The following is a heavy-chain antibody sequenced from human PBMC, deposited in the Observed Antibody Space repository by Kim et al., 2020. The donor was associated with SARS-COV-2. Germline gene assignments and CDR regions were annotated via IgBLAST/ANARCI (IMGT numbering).Heavy chain of an antibody. CDR1: GYIFTKYH. CDR2: INPISGST. CDR3: ARDPRRIAAAYYAVDV. D-gene: IGHD6-25*01. J-gene: IGHJ6*02. V-gene: IGHV1-46*01. Sequence: ASVKVSCKASGYIFTKYHMHWVRQAPGQGLQWMGMINPISGSTTYAQKFQGRVTMTRDTSTTTVYMELSSLRSEDTAVYYCARDPRRIAAAYYAVDVWGQGTTVTVSS.